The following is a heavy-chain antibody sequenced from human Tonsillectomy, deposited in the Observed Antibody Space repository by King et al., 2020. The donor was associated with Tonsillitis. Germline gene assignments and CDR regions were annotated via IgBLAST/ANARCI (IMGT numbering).Heavy chain of an antibody. CDR3: ARDRYWRSTSCFREGHIWFDP. D-gene: IGHD2-2*01. V-gene: IGHV1-69*12. Sequence: QLVQSGAEVKKPGSSVKVSCKASGGTFSSYGISWVRQAPGQGLEWMGGIIPIFGTANYAQKFQGRVTITADESTSTAYMEVRSLRSDDTAVYYCARDRYWRSTSCFREGHIWFDPWGQGTLVIVSS. J-gene: IGHJ5*02. CDR2: IIPIFGTA. CDR1: GGTFSSYG.